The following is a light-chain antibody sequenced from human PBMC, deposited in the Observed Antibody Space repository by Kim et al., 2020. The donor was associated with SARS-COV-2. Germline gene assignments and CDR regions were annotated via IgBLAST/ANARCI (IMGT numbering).Light chain of an antibody. CDR2: DVS. CDR1: NSDVGGYNY. Sequence: QSALTQPASVSGSPGQSITISCTGTNSDVGGYNYVSWYQQHPGKAPKLMIYDVSARPAGVSNRFSGSSSGNTASLTISGLQGEDEADYYCSSYARGNTYVFGTGTKVTVL. J-gene: IGLJ1*01. V-gene: IGLV2-14*01. CDR3: SSYARGNTYV.